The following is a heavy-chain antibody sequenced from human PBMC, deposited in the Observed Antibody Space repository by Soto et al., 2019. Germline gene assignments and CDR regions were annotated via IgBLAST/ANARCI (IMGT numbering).Heavy chain of an antibody. V-gene: IGHV5-51*01. CDR1: GYSFSSHW. D-gene: IGHD6-25*01. CDR2: IYPGDSNI. CDR3: ARHLDAYSSAHGFGY. J-gene: IGHJ4*02. Sequence: PGESLKISCKGSGYSFSSHWIGWVRQMPGKGLEWMGIIYPGDSNIRYSPSFEGQIDMSADRSINTAYLRVISLKASDTATYYCARHLDAYSSAHGFGYWGKGTMVTISS.